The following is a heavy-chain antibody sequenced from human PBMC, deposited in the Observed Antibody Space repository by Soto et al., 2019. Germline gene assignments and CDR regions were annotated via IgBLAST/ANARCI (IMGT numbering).Heavy chain of an antibody. Sequence: QVQLQESGRGLVKPSQTLSLPCTVSSGSISSGGYYWSWIRQHPGKGLEWIGYIYNSGSPYYNPSLKSRVTISVDTSKNQFSLKLSSVTAADTAVYYCARDPWKVWYFDLWGRGTLVTVSS. V-gene: IGHV4-31*03. CDR3: ARDPWKVWYFDL. J-gene: IGHJ2*01. D-gene: IGHD1-1*01. CDR2: IYNSGSP. CDR1: SGSISSGGYY.